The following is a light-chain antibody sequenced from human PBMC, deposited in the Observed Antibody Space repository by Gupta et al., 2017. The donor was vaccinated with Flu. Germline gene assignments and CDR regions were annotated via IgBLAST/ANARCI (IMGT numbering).Light chain of an antibody. CDR1: QSVSTY. J-gene: IGKJ1*01. CDR2: GPS. Sequence: EIVLTQSPATLSLSPGERATLSCRARQSVSTYLAWYQQEPGQAPRLLIYGPSNRATGIPARFSGSGSGTDFTLTISSLKPEDFAVYYCQQRAKWPWSFGQGTKVEVK. CDR3: QQRAKWPWS. V-gene: IGKV3-11*01.